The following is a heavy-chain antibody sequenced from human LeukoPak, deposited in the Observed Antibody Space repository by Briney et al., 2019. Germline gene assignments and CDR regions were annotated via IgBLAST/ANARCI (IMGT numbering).Heavy chain of an antibody. V-gene: IGHV1-18*01. CDR2: ISAYNGNT. CDR3: ARDSRYSHSSGAFDI. D-gene: IGHD6-6*01. CDR1: GYTFISFG. Sequence: ASVKVSCKASGYTFISFGIAWVRQAPGQGLEWVGWISAYNGNTNFAQNLQGRVTMTTDTSTSTAYMELRSLRSHDTAVYYCARDSRYSHSSGAFDIWGHGTVVTVSS. J-gene: IGHJ3*02.